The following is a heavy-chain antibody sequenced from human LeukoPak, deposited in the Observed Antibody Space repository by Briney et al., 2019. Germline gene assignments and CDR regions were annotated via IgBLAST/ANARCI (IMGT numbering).Heavy chain of an antibody. D-gene: IGHD1-26*01. V-gene: IGHV4-39*07. CDR1: GGSISTKNLY. Sequence: SETLSLTCTVSGGSISTKNLYWGWIRQPPGKGLEWIGSIYYSGSTYYNPSLKSPVTISLDTSKNQFSLKLSSVTAADTAFYYCARYIVSYPHDAFDIWGQGTMVTVSS. J-gene: IGHJ3*02. CDR2: IYYSGST. CDR3: ARYIVSYPHDAFDI.